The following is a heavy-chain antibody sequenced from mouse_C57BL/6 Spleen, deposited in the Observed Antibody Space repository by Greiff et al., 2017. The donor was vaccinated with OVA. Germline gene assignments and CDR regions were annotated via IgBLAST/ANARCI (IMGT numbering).Heavy chain of an antibody. J-gene: IGHJ3*01. CDR3: TTGDSSGYVWFAY. CDR1: GFNIKDDY. V-gene: IGHV14-4*01. Sequence: EVQVVESGAELVRPGASVKLSCTASGFNIKDDYMPWVKQRPEQGLEWIGWIGPENGDTEYASKFQGKATITADTSSNTAYLQLSSLTSEDTAVYYCTTGDSSGYVWFAYWGQGTLVTVSA. CDR2: IGPENGDT. D-gene: IGHD3-2*02.